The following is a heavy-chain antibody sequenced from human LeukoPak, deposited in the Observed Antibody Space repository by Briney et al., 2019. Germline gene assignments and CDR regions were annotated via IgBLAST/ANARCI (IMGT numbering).Heavy chain of an antibody. V-gene: IGHV3-7*01. J-gene: IGHJ4*02. CDR2: IKGDGSEK. CDR3: ARAMVWDHGDY. D-gene: IGHD1-26*01. Sequence: GGSLRLSCAASGFTFYSYWMTWVRQAPGKGLEWVAHIKGDGSEKYYVDSVKGRFTISRDNAKNSLYLQMNSLRAEDTAVYYCARAMVWDHGDYWGQGTLVTVSS. CDR1: GFTFYSYW.